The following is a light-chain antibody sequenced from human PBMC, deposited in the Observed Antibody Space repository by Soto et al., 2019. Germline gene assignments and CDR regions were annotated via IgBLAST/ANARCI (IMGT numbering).Light chain of an antibody. CDR3: QHYGSSPPIT. V-gene: IGKV3-20*01. CDR2: GAS. J-gene: IGKJ5*01. Sequence: EIVMTQSPATLSVSPGERSTLSCRASQSVSSNLAWYQQKPGQAPRLLIFGASTRAFDIPDRFSGSGSGTDFTLTISRLEPEDFAVYYCQHYGSSPPITFGQGTRLEIK. CDR1: QSVSSN.